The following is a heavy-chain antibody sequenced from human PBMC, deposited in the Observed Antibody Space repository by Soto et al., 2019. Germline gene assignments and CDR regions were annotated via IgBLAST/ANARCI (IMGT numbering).Heavy chain of an antibody. Sequence: QLQLQESGSGLVKPSQTLSLTCAVSGGSISSGGYSWSWIRQPPGKGLEWIGYIYHSGSTYYNPSLHRGAIMSIDRPAHQSSLTLRSVSAAGTAVYYCARVERCGYGGYHGFDPWGQGALVTVSS. D-gene: IGHD5-12*01. J-gene: IGHJ5*02. CDR2: IYHSGST. V-gene: IGHV4-30-2*01. CDR3: ARVERCGYGGYHGFDP. CDR1: GGSISSGGYS.